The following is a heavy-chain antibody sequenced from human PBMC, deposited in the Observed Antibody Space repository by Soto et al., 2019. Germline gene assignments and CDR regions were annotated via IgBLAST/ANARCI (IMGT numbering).Heavy chain of an antibody. J-gene: IGHJ4*02. CDR3: ARDGLEGYYQLDY. D-gene: IGHD1-26*01. CDR1: GFSFSSYG. Sequence: GGSLRLSCAASGFSFSSYGMHWVRQAPGKGLEWVAMIWYDGSDKYYVDSVKGRFTISRDNSKNTVYLQMNSLTAEDTAVYYCARDGLEGYYQLDYWGQGTLVTVSS. V-gene: IGHV3-33*01. CDR2: IWYDGSDK.